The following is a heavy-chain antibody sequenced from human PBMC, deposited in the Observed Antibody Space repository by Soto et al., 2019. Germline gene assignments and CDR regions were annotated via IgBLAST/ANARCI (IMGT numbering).Heavy chain of an antibody. CDR2: IKQDGSEK. Sequence: GGSLRLSCAASGFTFSSYWMSLVRQAPGKGLEWVANIKQDGSEKYYVDSVKGRFTISRDNAKNSLYLQMNSLRAEDTAVYYCAREALDYAYYFDYWGQGTLVTVSS. J-gene: IGHJ4*02. V-gene: IGHV3-7*01. D-gene: IGHD4-17*01. CDR1: GFTFSSYW. CDR3: AREALDYAYYFDY.